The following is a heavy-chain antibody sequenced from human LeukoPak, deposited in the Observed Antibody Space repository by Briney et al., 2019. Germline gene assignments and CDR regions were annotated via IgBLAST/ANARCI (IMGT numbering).Heavy chain of an antibody. Sequence: GESLKISCKGSGYSFTSYWIGWVRQMPGKGLEWMGIIYPGDSDTRYSPSFQGQVTISADKSISTAYLQWSSLKASDTAMYYCARTASEWELLVVSDYWGQGTLVTVSS. CDR1: GYSFTSYW. V-gene: IGHV5-51*01. CDR2: IYPGDSDT. D-gene: IGHD1-26*01. J-gene: IGHJ4*02. CDR3: ARTASEWELLVVSDY.